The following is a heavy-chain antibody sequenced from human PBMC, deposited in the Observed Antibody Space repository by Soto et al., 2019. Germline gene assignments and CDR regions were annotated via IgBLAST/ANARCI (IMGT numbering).Heavy chain of an antibody. J-gene: IGHJ4*02. Sequence: PSETLSLTCNVSGGSFSTYYWTWIRQPPGKGLEWIGYIYYSGSTNYNPSLKSRVTISVDTSKNQFSLKLSSVTAADTAVYYCARRYGYSFDYWGQGTLVTVSS. V-gene: IGHV4-59*08. CDR2: IYYSGST. CDR1: GGSFSTYY. CDR3: ARRYGYSFDY. D-gene: IGHD1-1*01.